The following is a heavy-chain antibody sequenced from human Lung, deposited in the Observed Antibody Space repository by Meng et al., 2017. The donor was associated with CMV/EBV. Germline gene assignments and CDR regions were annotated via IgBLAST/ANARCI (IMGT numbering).Heavy chain of an antibody. D-gene: IGHD1-7*01. CDR3: AREGITGTTSVDP. CDR1: GGSFSGYY. J-gene: IGHJ5*02. Sequence: SCAVYGGSFSGYYWSWIRQPPGKGLEWIGEINHSGSTNYNPSLKSRVTISVDTSKNQFSLKLSSVTAADTAVYYCAREGITGTTSVDPWGQRTLVTVSS. CDR2: INHSGST. V-gene: IGHV4-34*01.